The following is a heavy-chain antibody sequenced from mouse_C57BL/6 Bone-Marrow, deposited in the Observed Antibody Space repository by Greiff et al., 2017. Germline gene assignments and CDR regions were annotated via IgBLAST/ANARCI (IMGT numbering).Heavy chain of an antibody. CDR3: ARHSGTYFDV. CDR1: GFTFSDYG. J-gene: IGHJ1*03. D-gene: IGHD3-3*01. V-gene: IGHV5-15*01. Sequence: EVMLVESGGGLVQPGGSLKLSCAASGFTFSDYGMAWVRQAPRKGPEWVAFISNLAYSIYYADTVTGRFTISRENAKNTLYLGMSSLGAEDTALYYCARHSGTYFDVWGTGTTVTVSS. CDR2: ISNLAYSI.